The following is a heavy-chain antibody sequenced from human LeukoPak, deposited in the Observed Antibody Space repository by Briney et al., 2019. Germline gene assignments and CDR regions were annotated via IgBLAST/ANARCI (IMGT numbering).Heavy chain of an antibody. CDR1: GFTFSDYL. CDR3: AKWDHYYDSSGYYRSRGFDY. V-gene: IGHV3-11*01. D-gene: IGHD3-22*01. CDR2: IGPSGTTL. J-gene: IGHJ4*02. Sequence: GGSLRLSCAASGFTFSDYLMSWVRQAPGKGLEWVSYIGPSGTTLYYADSVKGRFTISRDNAKNSLYLQMNSLRAEDTALYYCAKWDHYYDSSGYYRSRGFDYWGQGTLVTVSS.